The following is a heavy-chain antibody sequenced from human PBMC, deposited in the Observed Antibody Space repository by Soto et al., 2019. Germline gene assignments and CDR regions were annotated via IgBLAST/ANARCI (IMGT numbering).Heavy chain of an antibody. CDR3: VRESGGLDV. J-gene: IGHJ6*02. V-gene: IGHV3-11*06. D-gene: IGHD3-10*01. CDR2: ISSSGHYT. CDR1: GFTFGDYY. Sequence: PGGSLRLSCQASGFTFGDYYLSWIRQAPGKGLEWVSYISSSGHYTNYAESVKGRFTMSRDNAKNSLYLQMNSLRVDDTAVYHCVRESGGLDVWGQGTMVTVSS.